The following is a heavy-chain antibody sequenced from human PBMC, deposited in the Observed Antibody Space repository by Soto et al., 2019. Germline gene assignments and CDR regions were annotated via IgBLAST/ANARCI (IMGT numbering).Heavy chain of an antibody. CDR3: AREQLAGAFDI. J-gene: IGHJ3*02. V-gene: IGHV1-69*13. CDR2: IIPIFGTA. D-gene: IGHD6-6*01. CDR1: GVTFSSYA. Sequence: GASVKVSCKASGVTFSSYAISWVRQAPGQGLEWMGGIIPIFGTANYAQKFQGRVTITADESTSTAYMELSSLRSEDTAVYYCAREQLAGAFDIWGQGTMVTVSS.